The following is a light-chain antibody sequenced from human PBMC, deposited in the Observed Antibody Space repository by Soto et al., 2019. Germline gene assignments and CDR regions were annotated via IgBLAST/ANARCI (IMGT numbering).Light chain of an antibody. V-gene: IGKV3-11*01. CDR2: DAS. J-gene: IGKJ4*01. CDR1: QSVSSY. CDR3: QQRSNWPLT. Sequence: EIVMTQSPATRSVSPGERATLSCRASQSVSSYLAWYQQKTGQDPRLLIYDASNRATGIPARFSGSWSGTDVTLTISSLETEEVAGYYCQQRSNWPLTFGGGTKWIS.